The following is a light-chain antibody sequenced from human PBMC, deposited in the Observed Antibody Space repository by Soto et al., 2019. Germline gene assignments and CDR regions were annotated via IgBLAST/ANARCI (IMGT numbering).Light chain of an antibody. V-gene: IGKV3-15*01. CDR2: GAS. CDR3: QQRSNWPPLT. J-gene: IGKJ4*01. CDR1: QSVGSK. Sequence: ETVMTRSPATLSVSPGERATLSCRASQSVGSKVAWYQQKPGQAPTLLIYGASTRASGIPLRFSGSGSGTEFTLTISSLQSEDFAIYYCQQRSNWPPLTFGGGTKV.